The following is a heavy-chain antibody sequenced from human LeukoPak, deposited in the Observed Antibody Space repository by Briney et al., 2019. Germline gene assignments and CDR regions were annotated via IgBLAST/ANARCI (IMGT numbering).Heavy chain of an antibody. CDR1: GFTFSTYW. CDR2: IKPDGSDK. D-gene: IGHD5-24*01. V-gene: IGHV3-7*01. Sequence: GGSLRLSCVGSGFTFSTYWVNWVRQAPGKGLEWVANIKPDGSDKYYVDSARGRFTVSRDNAKNSAFLQMNSLRAEDTVIYYCATISAQTFDIWGQGTLVSVSS. CDR3: ATISAQTFDI. J-gene: IGHJ3*02.